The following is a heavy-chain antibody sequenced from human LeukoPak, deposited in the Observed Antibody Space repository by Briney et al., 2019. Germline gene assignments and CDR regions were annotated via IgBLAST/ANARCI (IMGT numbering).Heavy chain of an antibody. CDR3: ARRGPALTHYYYMDV. CDR2: IYSSGST. CDR1: GGSISSYY. D-gene: IGHD2-15*01. J-gene: IGHJ6*03. V-gene: IGHV4-59*01. Sequence: SETLSLTCTVSGGSISSYYWSWIRQPPGKGLEWIGYIYSSGSTNYNPSLKSRVTMSVDTSKNQFSLKLSSVTAADTAMYYCARRGPALTHYYYMDVWGKGTTVTVSS.